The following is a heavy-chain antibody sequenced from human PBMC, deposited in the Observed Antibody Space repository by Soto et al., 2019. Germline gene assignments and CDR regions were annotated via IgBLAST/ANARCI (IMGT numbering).Heavy chain of an antibody. CDR2: IYPGDSDT. Sequence: GESLKISCKGSGYSFTIYWIGWVRQMPGKGLEWMGIIYPGDSDTRYSPSFQGQVTISADKSISTAYLQWSSLKASDTAMYYCARGYYDILTGYYLYYFDYWGQGTLVTVSS. J-gene: IGHJ4*02. CDR1: GYSFTIYW. V-gene: IGHV5-51*01. CDR3: ARGYYDILTGYYLYYFDY. D-gene: IGHD3-9*01.